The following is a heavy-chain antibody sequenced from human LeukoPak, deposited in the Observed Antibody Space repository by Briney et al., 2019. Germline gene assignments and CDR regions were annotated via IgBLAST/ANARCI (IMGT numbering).Heavy chain of an antibody. D-gene: IGHD3-3*01. V-gene: IGHV3-48*02. CDR1: GFTFSNAR. Sequence: PGGSLRLSCAASGFTFSNARMSWIRQAPGKGLEWVSYISSSGTTIYYADSVKGRFTISRDNARNSLYLQMSSLRDEDTAIYYCARESLWMVDYWYFDLWGRGTLVTVSS. CDR2: ISSSGTTI. CDR3: ARESLWMVDYWYFDL. J-gene: IGHJ2*01.